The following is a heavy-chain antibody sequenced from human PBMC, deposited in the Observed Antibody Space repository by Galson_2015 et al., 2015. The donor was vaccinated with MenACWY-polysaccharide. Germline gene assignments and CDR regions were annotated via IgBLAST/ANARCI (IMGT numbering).Heavy chain of an antibody. CDR1: GFTFSSYA. V-gene: IGHV3-30-3*01. D-gene: IGHD3-22*01. J-gene: IGHJ4*02. CDR2: ISYDGSNK. Sequence: SLRLSCAASGFTFSSYAMHWVRQAPGKGLEWVAVISYDGSNKYYADSVKGRFTISRDNSKNTLYLQMNSLRAEDTAVYYCARNRQYYHDSSGYYLPLYWGQGTLVTVSS. CDR3: ARNRQYYHDSSGYYLPLY.